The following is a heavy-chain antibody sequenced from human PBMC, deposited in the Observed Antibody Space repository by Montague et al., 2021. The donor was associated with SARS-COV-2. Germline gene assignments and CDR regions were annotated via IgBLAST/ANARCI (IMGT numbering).Heavy chain of an antibody. CDR2: IYYSGST. J-gene: IGHJ4*02. CDR3: ARDTRIVGATTRLDY. CDR1: GGSISSGGYY. Sequence: TLSLTCTVSGGSISSGGYYWSWLRQHPGKGLEWIGYIYYSGSTYYNPSPKSRVTISVDTSKNQFSLKLSSVTAADTAVYYCARDTRIVGATTRLDYWGQGTLVTVSS. V-gene: IGHV4-31*03. D-gene: IGHD1-26*01.